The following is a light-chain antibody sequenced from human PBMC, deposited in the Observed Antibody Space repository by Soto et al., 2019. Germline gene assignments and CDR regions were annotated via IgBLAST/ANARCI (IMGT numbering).Light chain of an antibody. CDR1: QSVSDTF. V-gene: IGKV3-20*01. Sequence: EIVLTQSPGTLSLSPGERVTLSCRASQSVSDTFIAWYQQKPGQAPRLLIYGGFYRATGIPDRFSGSGSGTDFTLTITRLEPEDLAMYYCQQYVTSPWTVGQGTRLDI. CDR2: GGF. CDR3: QQYVTSPWT. J-gene: IGKJ1*01.